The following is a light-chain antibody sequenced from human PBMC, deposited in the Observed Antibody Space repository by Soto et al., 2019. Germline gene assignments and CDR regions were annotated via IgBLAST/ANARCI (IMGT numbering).Light chain of an antibody. CDR2: GAS. Sequence: GMTQSPATLSVSPGERATLSCRASQSVSSNLAWYQQKPGQVPRLLIYGASTRATGIPARFRGSGSGTEFTLTISSLQSEDFAVYYCQQYNNWPPLTFGGGTKVDI. CDR1: QSVSSN. V-gene: IGKV3-15*01. J-gene: IGKJ4*01. CDR3: QQYNNWPPLT.